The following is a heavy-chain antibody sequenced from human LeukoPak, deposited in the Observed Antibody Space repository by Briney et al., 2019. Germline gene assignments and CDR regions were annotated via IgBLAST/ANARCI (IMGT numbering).Heavy chain of an antibody. D-gene: IGHD3-22*01. Sequence: GRSLRLSCAASGFTFDDYAMHWVRQAPGKGLEWVSGISWNSGSIGYADSVRGRFTISRDNSKNTLYLQMNSLRAEDTAVYYCAAFEGIVVVMGGQGTLVTVSS. CDR3: AAFEGIVVVM. CDR2: ISWNSGSI. V-gene: IGHV3-9*01. J-gene: IGHJ4*02. CDR1: GFTFDDYA.